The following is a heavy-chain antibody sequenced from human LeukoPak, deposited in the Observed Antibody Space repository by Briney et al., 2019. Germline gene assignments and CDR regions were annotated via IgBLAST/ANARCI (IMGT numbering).Heavy chain of an antibody. J-gene: IGHJ4*02. CDR1: GGSFSGYY. V-gene: IGHV4-34*01. CDR2: INHSGST. Sequence: SETLSLTCAVYGGSFSGYYWSWIRQPPGKGLEWIGEINHSGSTNYNPSLTSRVTISVDTSKNQFSLKLSSVTAADTAVYYCARRNSAKLLWFGEPKGGFDYWGQGTLVTVSS. D-gene: IGHD3-10*01. CDR3: ARRNSAKLLWFGEPKGGFDY.